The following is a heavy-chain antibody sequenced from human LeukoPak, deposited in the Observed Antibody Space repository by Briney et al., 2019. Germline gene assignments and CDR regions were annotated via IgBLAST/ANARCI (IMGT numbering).Heavy chain of an antibody. D-gene: IGHD1-26*01. V-gene: IGHV4-39*01. CDR3: ARSQRSRSWESAFDI. CDR1: GGSIRGGEYY. J-gene: IGHJ3*02. Sequence: SETLSLTCNVSGGSIRGGEYYWGWIRQSPGKGLAWIGTVYYTGYTWYNPSLRSRVTISVDTSKNQFSLSLRSLTAADTAAYYCARSQRSRSWESAFDIWGHGTMVTVSS. CDR2: VYYTGYT.